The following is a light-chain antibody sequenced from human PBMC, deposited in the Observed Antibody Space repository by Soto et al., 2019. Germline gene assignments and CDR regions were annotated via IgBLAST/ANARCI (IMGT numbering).Light chain of an antibody. J-gene: IGKJ5*01. CDR2: GAS. Sequence: EVVMTQSPATLSVSPGERATLSCRASQSVSSNLAWYQQRPGQAPRLLIHGASTRATGIPGRFSGSGSGTECTLTISSLQSEDFAVYYCQQYNNWPPITFGQGTRLEIK. CDR1: QSVSSN. CDR3: QQYNNWPPIT. V-gene: IGKV3-15*01.